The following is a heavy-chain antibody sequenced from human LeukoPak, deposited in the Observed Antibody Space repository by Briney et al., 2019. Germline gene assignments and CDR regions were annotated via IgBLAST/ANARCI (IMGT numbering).Heavy chain of an antibody. J-gene: IGHJ4*02. D-gene: IGHD3-10*01. Sequence: ASVKVSCKASGGTFSSYAISWVRQAPGQGLELMGGIIPIFGTANYAQKFQGRVTITTDESTSTAYMELSSLRSEDTAVYYCARDPVGISRGGYFDYWGQGTLVTVSS. CDR1: GGTFSSYA. CDR2: IIPIFGTA. V-gene: IGHV1-69*05. CDR3: ARDPVGISRGGYFDY.